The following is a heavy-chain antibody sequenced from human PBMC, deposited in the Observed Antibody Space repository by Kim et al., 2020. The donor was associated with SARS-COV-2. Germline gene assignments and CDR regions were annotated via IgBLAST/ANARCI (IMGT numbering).Heavy chain of an antibody. CDR3: ARDMITYSSSLPDI. CDR1: GYTFTSYA. Sequence: ASVKVSCKASGYTFTSYAMNWVRQAPGQGLAWMGWINTNTGNPTYAQGFTGRFVFSLDTSVSTAYLQISSLKAEDTAVYYCARDMITYSSSLPDIWGQGTMVTVSS. CDR2: INTNTGNP. D-gene: IGHD6-13*01. V-gene: IGHV7-4-1*02. J-gene: IGHJ3*02.